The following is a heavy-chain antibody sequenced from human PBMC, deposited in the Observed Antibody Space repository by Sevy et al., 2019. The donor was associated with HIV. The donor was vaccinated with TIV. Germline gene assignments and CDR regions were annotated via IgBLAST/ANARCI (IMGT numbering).Heavy chain of an antibody. D-gene: IGHD3-3*01. V-gene: IGHV4-39*01. CDR2: IYYSGST. J-gene: IGHJ4*02. Sequence: SETLSLTCTVSGGSISSSSYYWGWMRQPPGKGLEWIGSIYYSGSTYYNPSLKSRVTISVDTSKNQFSLKLSSVTAADTAVYYCARHLYYDLWSGRLGNYYFDYWGQGTLVTVSS. CDR3: ARHLYYDLWSGRLGNYYFDY. CDR1: GGSISSSSYY.